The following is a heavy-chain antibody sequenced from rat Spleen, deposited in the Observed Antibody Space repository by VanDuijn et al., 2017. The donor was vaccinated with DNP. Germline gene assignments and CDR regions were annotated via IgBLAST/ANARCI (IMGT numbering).Heavy chain of an antibody. CDR3: TSNPHIRTAAPFDY. D-gene: IGHD3-8*01. V-gene: IGHV5-31*01. CDR1: GFNFNDYW. CDR2: ITNTGDTT. J-gene: IGHJ2*01. Sequence: EVQLVESGGGLVQPGRSLKLSCAASGFNFNDYWMGWVRQAPGKGLEWVASITNTGDTTFYRDSVKGRFTISRDNTKSTLYLQVNSLRSEDTATYYCTSNPHIRTAAPFDYWGQGVMVTVSS.